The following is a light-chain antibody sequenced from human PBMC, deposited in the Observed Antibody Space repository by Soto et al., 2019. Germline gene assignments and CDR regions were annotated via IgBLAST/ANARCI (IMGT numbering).Light chain of an antibody. CDR3: ASYTISSTRV. CDR1: NNDVGAYNY. Sequence: QSALTQPASVSGSPGQSITISCTGSNNDVGAYNYVSWYQQHPGKAPKLIIYEVNNQPSGVSHRFSGSKSGNTASRTISGLQADDEADYYCASYTISSTRVFGGGTKLTVL. CDR2: EVN. V-gene: IGLV2-14*01. J-gene: IGLJ3*02.